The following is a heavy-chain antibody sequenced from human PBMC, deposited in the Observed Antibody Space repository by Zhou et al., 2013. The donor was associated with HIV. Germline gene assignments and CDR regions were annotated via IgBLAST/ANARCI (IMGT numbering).Heavy chain of an antibody. D-gene: IGHD1-1*01. Sequence: QVQLVQSGAEVKKPGASVKVSCKASGYTFTGYYMHWVRQAPGQGLEWMGWINPNSGGTNYAQKFQGRVTMTRDTSISTAYMELSRLRSDDTAMYYCARELRPERGVYFYYYMDVWGKGTTVTVSS. V-gene: IGHV1-2*02. CDR3: ARELRPERGVYFYYYMDV. CDR1: GYTFTGYY. CDR2: INPNSGGT. J-gene: IGHJ6*03.